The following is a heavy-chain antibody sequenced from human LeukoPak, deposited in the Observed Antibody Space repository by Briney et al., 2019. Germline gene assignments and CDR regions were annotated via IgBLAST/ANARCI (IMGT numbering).Heavy chain of an antibody. CDR2: ISTDGSST. CDR3: AVWLQSHFDH. V-gene: IGHV3-74*01. CDR1: GFTFSSYW. D-gene: IGHD5-24*01. Sequence: PGGSLRLSWAASGFTFSSYWMHWVRQGPGKGLVWVSRISTDGSSTDYADSVKGRFHISRENAKNTLYLQMNSLRAEGTAVYCCAVWLQSHFDHWGQGTLVTVSS. J-gene: IGHJ4*02.